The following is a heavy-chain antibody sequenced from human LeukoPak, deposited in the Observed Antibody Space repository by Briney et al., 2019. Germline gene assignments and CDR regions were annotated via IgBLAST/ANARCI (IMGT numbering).Heavy chain of an antibody. V-gene: IGHV3-66*01. J-gene: IGHJ4*02. CDR3: ARDYKDSGSYSQPYFDY. D-gene: IGHD3-10*01. Sequence: PGGSLRLSCAASGFAVSTNYMSWVRQAPGKGLEWVSVIYSGGSTYYADSLKGRFIISRDDSKDTLYLQMNSLRAEDTAVYYCARDYKDSGSYSQPYFDYWGQGTLVTVSS. CDR1: GFAVSTNY. CDR2: IYSGGST.